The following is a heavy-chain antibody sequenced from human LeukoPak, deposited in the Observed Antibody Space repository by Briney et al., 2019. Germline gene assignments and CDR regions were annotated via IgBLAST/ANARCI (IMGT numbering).Heavy chain of an antibody. V-gene: IGHV4-61*02. J-gene: IGHJ4*02. CDR3: ARNYYDSSGYYGATAD. D-gene: IGHD3-22*01. CDR1: GGSISSGSYY. Sequence: PSETLSLTCTVSGGSISSGSYYWSWIRQPAGKGLEWIGRIYTSGSTNYNPSLKSRVTISVDTSKNQFSLKLSSVTAADTAVYYCARNYYDSSGYYGATADWGQGTLVTVSS. CDR2: IYTSGST.